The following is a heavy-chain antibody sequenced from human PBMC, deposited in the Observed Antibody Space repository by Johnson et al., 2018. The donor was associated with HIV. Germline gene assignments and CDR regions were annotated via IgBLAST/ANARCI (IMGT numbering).Heavy chain of an antibody. CDR1: GFTFSSYA. CDR3: ARWGSMIEAAFDI. Sequence: VQLMESGGGVVQPGKSLRLSCAASGFTFSSYAIHWVRQAPDKGLEWVAIMSYDGNNKYYADSVKDRFTISRDNSKNTLYLQMNSLRAEDTAVYYCARWGSMIEAAFDIWGQGTMVTVSS. D-gene: IGHD3-22*01. CDR2: MSYDGNNK. V-gene: IGHV3-30-3*01. J-gene: IGHJ3*02.